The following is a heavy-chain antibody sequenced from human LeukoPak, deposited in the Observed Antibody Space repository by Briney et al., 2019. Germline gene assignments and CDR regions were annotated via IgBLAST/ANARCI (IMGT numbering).Heavy chain of an antibody. CDR3: ARTSRYSSLARAYNWFDP. V-gene: IGHV4-39*07. CDR2: IYYSGST. J-gene: IGHJ5*02. CDR1: GGSISSSSYY. D-gene: IGHD6-13*01. Sequence: PSETLSLTCTVSGGSISSSSYYWGWIRQPPGKGLEWIGSIYYSGSTYHNPSLKSRVTISVDTSKNQFSLKLSSVTAADTAVYYCARTSRYSSLARAYNWFDPWGQGTLVTVSS.